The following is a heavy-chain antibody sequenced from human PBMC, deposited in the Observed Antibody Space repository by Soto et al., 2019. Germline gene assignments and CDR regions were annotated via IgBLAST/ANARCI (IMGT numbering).Heavy chain of an antibody. CDR3: ARERRIWFGELLGYNWFDP. Sequence: PSETLSLTCTVSGGSISSGGYYWSWIRQHPGKGLEWIGYIYYSGSTYYNPSLKSRVTISVDTSKNQFSLKLSSVTAADTAVYYCARERRIWFGELLGYNWFDPWGQGTLVTVSS. J-gene: IGHJ5*02. D-gene: IGHD3-10*01. V-gene: IGHV4-31*03. CDR1: GGSISSGGYY. CDR2: IYYSGST.